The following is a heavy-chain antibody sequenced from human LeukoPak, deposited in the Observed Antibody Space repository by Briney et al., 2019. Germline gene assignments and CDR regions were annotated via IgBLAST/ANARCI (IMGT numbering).Heavy chain of an antibody. J-gene: IGHJ4*02. V-gene: IGHV3-21*01. CDR2: ISSSSSYI. CDR3: ARPKGGSTYYFDY. D-gene: IGHD3-16*01. Sequence: GGSLRLSCAASGFTFSSYGMNWVRQAPGKGLEWVSSISSSSSYIYYADSVKGRFTISRDNAKNSLYLQMNSLRAEDTAVYYCARPKGGSTYYFDYWGQGTLVTVSS. CDR1: GFTFSSYG.